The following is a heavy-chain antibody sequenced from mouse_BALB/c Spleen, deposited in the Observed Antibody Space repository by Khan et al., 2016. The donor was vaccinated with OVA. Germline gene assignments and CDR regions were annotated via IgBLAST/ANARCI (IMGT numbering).Heavy chain of an antibody. CDR2: INTYTGEP. CDR3: ARITSDWYSDY. J-gene: IGHJ1*01. Sequence: QIQLVQSGPELKKPGETVKISCKASGFTFTNYGMNWVKQAPGKGLKWMGWINTYTGEPTYGDDFKGRFALSLETSASTAYLQINNLINEDIATYFGARITSDWYSDYWGAGTTVTVSS. V-gene: IGHV9-1*02. CDR1: GFTFTNYG.